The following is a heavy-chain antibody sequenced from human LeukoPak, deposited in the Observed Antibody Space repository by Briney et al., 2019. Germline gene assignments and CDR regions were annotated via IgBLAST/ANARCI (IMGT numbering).Heavy chain of an antibody. CDR2: ISWNSGSI. V-gene: IGHV3-9*01. J-gene: IGHJ6*03. CDR1: GFTFDDYA. CDR3: AKGVGATTDYYYYMDV. D-gene: IGHD1-26*01. Sequence: GGSLRLSCAASGFTFDDYAMHWVRQAPGKGLEWVSSISWNSGSIAYADSVKGRFTISRDNAKNSLYLQMNSLRAEDTALYYCAKGVGATTDYYYYMDVWGKGTTVTISS.